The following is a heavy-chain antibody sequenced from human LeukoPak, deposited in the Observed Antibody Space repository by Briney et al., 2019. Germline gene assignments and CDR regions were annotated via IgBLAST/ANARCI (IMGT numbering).Heavy chain of an antibody. CDR1: GFTFDDYG. CDR2: INWNGGGT. J-gene: IGHJ6*02. D-gene: IGHD6-13*01. V-gene: IGHV3-20*04. Sequence: GGSLRLSCAASGFTFDDYGMSWVRQAPGTGLEWVSGINWNGGGTGYVDSVKGRFTISRDNSKNTLYLQMNSLRAEDTAVYYCARGAAAGNYYYYGMDVWGQGTTVTVSS. CDR3: ARGAAAGNYYYYGMDV.